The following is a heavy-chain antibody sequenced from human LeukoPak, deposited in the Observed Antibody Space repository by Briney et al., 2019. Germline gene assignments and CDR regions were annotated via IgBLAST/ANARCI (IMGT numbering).Heavy chain of an antibody. J-gene: IGHJ4*02. CDR2: ISYDGSNK. CDR3: AREYSGYDLTPATDY. CDR1: GFTFSSYA. D-gene: IGHD5-12*01. Sequence: PGRSLRLSCAASGFTFSSYAMHWVRQAPGKGLEWVAVISYDGSNKYYADSVKGRFTISGDNSKNTLYLQMNSLRAEDTAVYYCAREYSGYDLTPATDYWGQGTLVTVSS. V-gene: IGHV3-30-3*01.